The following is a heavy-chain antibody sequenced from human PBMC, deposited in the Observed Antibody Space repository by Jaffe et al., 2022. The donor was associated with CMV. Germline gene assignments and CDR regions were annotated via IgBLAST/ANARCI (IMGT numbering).Heavy chain of an antibody. Sequence: QLQLQESGPGLVKPSETLSLTCTVSGGSISSSSYYWGWIRQPPGKGLEWIGSIYYSGSTYYNPSLKSRVTISVDTSKNQFSLKLSSVTAADTAVYYCARLYYDSSSPPWIDYWGQGTLVTVSS. J-gene: IGHJ4*02. D-gene: IGHD3-22*01. V-gene: IGHV4-39*01. CDR1: GGSISSSSYY. CDR3: ARLYYDSSSPPWIDY. CDR2: IYYSGST.